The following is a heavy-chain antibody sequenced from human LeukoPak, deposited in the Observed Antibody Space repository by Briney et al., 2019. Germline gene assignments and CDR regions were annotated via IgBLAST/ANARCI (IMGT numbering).Heavy chain of an antibody. J-gene: IGHJ4*02. CDR3: ARDDCGDTCYPGGY. CDR2: INAGNGDT. V-gene: IGHV1-3*01. CDR1: GYIFTNYV. Sequence: ASVKVSCKASGYIFTNYVVHWVRQAPGQRPEWMGWINAGNGDTKYSQNFQGRVTITMDTSASTAYMELSSLTSEDPALYYCARDDCGDTCYPGGYWGQGTLVTVSS. D-gene: IGHD2-21*01.